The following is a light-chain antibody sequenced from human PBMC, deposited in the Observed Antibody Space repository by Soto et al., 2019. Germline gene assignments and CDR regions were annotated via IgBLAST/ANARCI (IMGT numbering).Light chain of an antibody. CDR1: QSVTSSY. Sequence: EIVLTQSPGALSLSPGERATLSCRASQSVTSSYLAWYQQKPGQAPRLLIYGASIRATGVPGRFSGSGSGTDFTLTITRLEPEDFAVYYCQQYGTSPLMYTFGQGTQLSIK. J-gene: IGKJ2*01. V-gene: IGKV3-20*01. CDR3: QQYGTSPLMYT. CDR2: GAS.